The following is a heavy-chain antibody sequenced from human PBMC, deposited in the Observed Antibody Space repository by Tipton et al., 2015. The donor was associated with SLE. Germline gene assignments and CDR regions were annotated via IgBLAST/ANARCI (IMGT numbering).Heavy chain of an antibody. CDR3: ARGPGHSASGFYWFDP. CDR1: GGSISSYY. V-gene: IGHV4-4*07. D-gene: IGHD6-19*01. Sequence: GLVKPSETLSLTCTVSGGSISSYYWSWIRQPAGGGLEWIGHISANGNTNYNPSLKSPVTMSVDTSKNQFYLNLSSVTAADTAVYHCARGPGHSASGFYWFDPWGQGTLVIVSS. CDR2: ISANGNT. J-gene: IGHJ5*02.